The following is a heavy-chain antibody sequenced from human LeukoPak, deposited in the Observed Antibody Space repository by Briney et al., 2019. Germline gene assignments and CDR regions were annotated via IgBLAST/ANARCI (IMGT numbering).Heavy chain of an antibody. J-gene: IGHJ4*02. CDR1: GGSIRSYY. V-gene: IGHV4-59*01. CDR2: VYYNGNT. D-gene: IGHD2-15*01. Sequence: PSETLSLTCAVSGGSIRSYYWSWIRQPPGRGLEWIGYVYYNGNTNYNPSLKSQVTISLDTSKSQFSLRLTSVTPADTAVYLCARGALYCNGGSCYGGFDYWGQGTLVTVSS. CDR3: ARGALYCNGGSCYGGFDY.